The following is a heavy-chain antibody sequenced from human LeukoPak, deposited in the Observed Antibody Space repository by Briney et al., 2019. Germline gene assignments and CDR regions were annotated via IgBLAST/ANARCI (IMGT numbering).Heavy chain of an antibody. Sequence: GGSLRLSCATSEITFSSYVMSWVRQAPGKGLEWVSYISSSGSTIYYADSVKGRFTISRDNAKNSLYLQMNSLRAEDTAVYYCASPVVVTATDNDYWGQGTLVTVSS. CDR3: ASPVVVTATDNDY. D-gene: IGHD2-21*02. CDR2: ISSSGSTI. J-gene: IGHJ4*02. V-gene: IGHV3-48*04. CDR1: EITFSSYV.